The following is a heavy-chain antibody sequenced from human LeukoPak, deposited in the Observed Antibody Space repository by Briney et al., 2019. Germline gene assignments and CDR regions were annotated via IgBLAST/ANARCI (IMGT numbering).Heavy chain of an antibody. J-gene: IGHJ4*02. Sequence: GASVKVSCKASGYTFTSYDINWVRQATGQGLEWMGWMNPNSGNTGYAQKFQGRVTITADESTSTAYMELSSLRSEDTAVYYCARAQPTYGGYFDYWGQGTLVTVSS. CDR1: GYTFTSYD. D-gene: IGHD4/OR15-4a*01. CDR2: MNPNSGNT. V-gene: IGHV1-8*01. CDR3: ARAQPTYGGYFDY.